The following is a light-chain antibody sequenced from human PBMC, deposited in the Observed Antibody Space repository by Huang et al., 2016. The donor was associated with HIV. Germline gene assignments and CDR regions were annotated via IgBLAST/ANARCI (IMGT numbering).Light chain of an antibody. Sequence: EIVMTQSPATLSVSPGERATLSCRASQSVSDNVAWYKQDSGQAPRLLIYGASTRATGIPARFSGSVSGTEFTLTINSLQSEDFGVYWCLQYNTWPRTFGQGTKVEV. CDR1: QSVSDN. CDR2: GAS. CDR3: LQYNTWPRT. V-gene: IGKV3D-15*01. J-gene: IGKJ1*01.